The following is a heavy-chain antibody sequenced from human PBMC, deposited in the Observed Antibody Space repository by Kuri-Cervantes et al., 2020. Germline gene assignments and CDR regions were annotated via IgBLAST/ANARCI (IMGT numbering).Heavy chain of an antibody. CDR3: ARSPGTYYYYYYMDV. J-gene: IGHJ6*03. Sequence: SETLSLTCTVSGGFISSYYWGWVRQPPGKGLEWIGTIYHSGNTYYNPSLKSRVTISIDTSKNHFSLRVTSVTAADTAVYYCARSPGTYYYYYYMDVWGKGTTVTVSS. V-gene: IGHV4-59*08. CDR2: IYHSGNT. CDR1: GGFISSYY.